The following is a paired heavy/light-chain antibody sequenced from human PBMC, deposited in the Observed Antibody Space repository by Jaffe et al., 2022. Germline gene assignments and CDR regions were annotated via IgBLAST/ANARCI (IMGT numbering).Heavy chain of an antibody. Sequence: EVQLVESGGGLVQPGGSLRLSCAASGFTFSSYEMTWVRQAPGKGLEWVSYISSSGSTIYYADSVKGRFTISRDNAKNSLYLQMNSLRAEDTAVYYCASSPYSSSWDYFDYWGQGTLVTVSS. CDR1: GFTFSSYE. CDR3: ASSPYSSSWDYFDY. J-gene: IGHJ4*02. CDR2: ISSSGSTI. D-gene: IGHD6-13*01. V-gene: IGHV3-48*03.
Light chain of an antibody. CDR1: SSNIGNNY. Sequence: QSVLTQPPSVSAAPGQKVTISCSGSSSNIGNNYVSWYQQLPGTAPKLLIYDNNKRPSGIPDRFSGSKSGTSATLGITGLQTGDEADYYCGTWDSSLSAAVFGGGTQLTVL. CDR2: DNN. V-gene: IGLV1-51*01. J-gene: IGLJ7*01. CDR3: GTWDSSLSAAV.